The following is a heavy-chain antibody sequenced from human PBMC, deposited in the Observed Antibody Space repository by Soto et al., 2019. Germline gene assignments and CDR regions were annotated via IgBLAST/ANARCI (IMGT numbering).Heavy chain of an antibody. V-gene: IGHV4-59*01. CDR1: GGSISSYY. J-gene: IGHJ6*02. CDR3: ARDRTMVRGVIRYYYGMDV. CDR2: IYYSGST. D-gene: IGHD3-10*01. Sequence: XGTLSLTCTVSGGSISSYYWSWIRQPPGKGLEWIGYIYYSGSTNYNPSLKSRVTISVDTSKNQFSLKLSSVTAADTAVYYCARDRTMVRGVIRYYYGMDVWGQGTTVTVSS.